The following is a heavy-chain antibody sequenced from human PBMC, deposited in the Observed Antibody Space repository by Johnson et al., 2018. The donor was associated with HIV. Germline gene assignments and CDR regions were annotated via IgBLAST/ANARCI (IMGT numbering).Heavy chain of an antibody. Sequence: QMQLVESGGGVVQPGRSLRLSCAASGFTFSSNAMHWVRQSPGKGLEWVAVISFDGTNTYYGDSVKGRFTIYRDNAKTSLYLQMRSLRAEDTALYYCARDLGPNGRGAFDMWGRGTMVTVSS. CDR3: ARDLGPNGRGAFDM. CDR2: ISFDGTNT. J-gene: IGHJ3*02. CDR1: GFTFSSNA. V-gene: IGHV3-30-3*01. D-gene: IGHD1-1*01.